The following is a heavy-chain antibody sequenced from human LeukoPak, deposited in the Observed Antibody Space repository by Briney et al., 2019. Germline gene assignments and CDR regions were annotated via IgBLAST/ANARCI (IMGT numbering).Heavy chain of an antibody. CDR3: AKVPSIAVAGTGFDY. D-gene: IGHD6-19*01. V-gene: IGHV3-15*07. CDR2: IKPKTDGETT. J-gene: IGHJ4*02. CDR1: GFTFSNAY. Sequence: GGSLRLSCAASGFTFSNAYMNWVRQAPGKGLEWVGRIKPKTDGETTEYAAPVKGRFSISRDDSKNMLYLQMNSLKTEDTAVYYCAKVPSIAVAGTGFDYWGQGTLVTVSS.